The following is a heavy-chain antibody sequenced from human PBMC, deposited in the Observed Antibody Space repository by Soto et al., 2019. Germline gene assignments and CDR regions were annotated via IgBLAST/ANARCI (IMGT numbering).Heavy chain of an antibody. CDR2: IYHSGST. CDR1: GGSISSGGYS. V-gene: IGHV4-30-2*01. D-gene: IGHD6-19*01. CDR3: ARVRSGWGINY. Sequence: QLQLQESGSGLVKPSQTLSLTCAVSGGSISSGGYSWSWIRQPPGKGLEYIGYIYHSGSTYYNPSLQSQVTISVDRSTNQFSLKLSSVTAADTAVYYCARVRSGWGINYWGQGTLVTVSS. J-gene: IGHJ4*02.